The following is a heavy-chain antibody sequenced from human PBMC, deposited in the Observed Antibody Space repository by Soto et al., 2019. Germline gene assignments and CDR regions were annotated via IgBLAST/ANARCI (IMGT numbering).Heavy chain of an antibody. CDR1: GFTFSSYE. J-gene: IGHJ3*02. V-gene: IGHV3-48*03. CDR2: ISSSGSTI. Sequence: PGGSLRLSCAASGFTFSSYEMNWVRQAPGKGLEWVSYISSSGSTIYYADSVKGRFTISRDNAKNSLYLQMNSLRAEDTAVYYCERDRTGKGLVDAFDIWGQGTMVTVSS. CDR3: ERDRTGKGLVDAFDI.